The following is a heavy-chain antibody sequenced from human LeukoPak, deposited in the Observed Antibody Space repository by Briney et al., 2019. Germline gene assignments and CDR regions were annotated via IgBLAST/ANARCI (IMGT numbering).Heavy chain of an antibody. V-gene: IGHV3-21*01. Sequence: GGSLRLSCAASGFTFSSYSMNWVRQAPGKGLEWVSSISISSSYRYYADSVKGRFTISRDNAKNSLYVQMNSLRAEDTAVYYCARGRGGRRWLLLGRRGWFDPWGQGTLVTVSS. D-gene: IGHD3-22*01. J-gene: IGHJ5*02. CDR2: ISISSSYR. CDR1: GFTFSSYS. CDR3: ARGRGGRRWLLLGRRGWFDP.